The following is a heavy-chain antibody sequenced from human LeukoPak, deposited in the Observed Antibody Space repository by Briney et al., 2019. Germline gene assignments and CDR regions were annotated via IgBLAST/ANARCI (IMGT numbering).Heavy chain of an antibody. CDR1: GGSISSHY. CDR2: IYYSGST. V-gene: IGHV4-59*11. Sequence: SETLSLTCTVSGGSISSHYWSRIRQPPGKGLEWIGYIYYSGSTNYNPSLKSRVTISVDTSKNQFSLKLSSVTAADTAVYYCARVLGDSSSWYTYYYMDVWGKGTTVTVSS. D-gene: IGHD6-13*01. J-gene: IGHJ6*03. CDR3: ARVLGDSSSWYTYYYMDV.